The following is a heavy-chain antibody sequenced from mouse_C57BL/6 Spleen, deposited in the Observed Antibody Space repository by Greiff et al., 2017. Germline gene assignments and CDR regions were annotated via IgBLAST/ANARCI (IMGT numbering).Heavy chain of an antibody. Sequence: QVQLQQPGAELVRPGSSVKLSCKASGYTFTSYWLHWVKQRPIQGLEWIGNIDPSDSETHYNQKFKDKATLTVDKSSSTAYMRLSSLTSEDSAVYYCARNDYVGDYFDYWGQGTTLTVSS. V-gene: IGHV1-52*01. D-gene: IGHD2-4*01. CDR2: IDPSDSET. J-gene: IGHJ2*01. CDR3: ARNDYVGDYFDY. CDR1: GYTFTSYW.